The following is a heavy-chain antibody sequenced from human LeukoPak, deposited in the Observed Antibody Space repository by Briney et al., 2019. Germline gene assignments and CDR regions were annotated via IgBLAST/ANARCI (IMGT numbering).Heavy chain of an antibody. J-gene: IGHJ4*02. CDR3: ARRPPVVITALYYFDY. V-gene: IGHV4-61*02. CDR1: GGSITSAKHY. D-gene: IGHD3-22*01. CDR2: IYTFGST. Sequence: SQTLSLTCSVSGGSITSAKHYWTWIRRPAGKGLEWIGRIYTFGSTTYNPSLKNRVTISLDMSTNQFSLKLTSVTAADTAVYYCARRPPVVITALYYFDYWGQGTLVTVSS.